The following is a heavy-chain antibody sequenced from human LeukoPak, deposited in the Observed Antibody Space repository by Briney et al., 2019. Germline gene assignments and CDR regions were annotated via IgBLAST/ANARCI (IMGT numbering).Heavy chain of an antibody. V-gene: IGHV3-23*01. Sequence: PGGSLRLSCAASGFTFSSYAMSWVRQAPGKGLEWVSAMSGSGGSTYYADSVKGRFTISRDNSKNTLYLQMNSLRAEDTAVYYCAKGTTYYYGSGRFHFDYWGPGTLVTVSS. J-gene: IGHJ4*02. CDR3: AKGTTYYYGSGRFHFDY. D-gene: IGHD3-10*01. CDR1: GFTFSSYA. CDR2: MSGSGGST.